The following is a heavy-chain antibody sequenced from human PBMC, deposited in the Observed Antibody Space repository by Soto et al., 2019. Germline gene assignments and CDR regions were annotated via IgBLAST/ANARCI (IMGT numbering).Heavy chain of an antibody. Sequence: EVQLVESGGGLVQPGGSLRLSCAASGFSFSSYWMHWVRQAPGKGLVWVSRIKTDGSITNYADSVKGRFTISRDNAKNPLYGQMNSLRAEDTVVYYCARAKQGDWYFDLWGRGTLVTVSS. D-gene: IGHD3-16*01. CDR3: ARAKQGDWYFDL. CDR2: IKTDGSIT. J-gene: IGHJ2*01. CDR1: GFSFSSYW. V-gene: IGHV3-74*01.